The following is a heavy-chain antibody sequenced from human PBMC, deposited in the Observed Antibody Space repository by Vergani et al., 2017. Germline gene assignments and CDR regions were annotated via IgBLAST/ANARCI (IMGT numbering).Heavy chain of an antibody. D-gene: IGHD6-13*01. CDR2: IIPIFGTA. Sequence: QVQLVQSGAEVKKPGSSVKVSCKASGGTFSSYAISWVRQAPGQGLEWMGGIIPIFGTANYAQKFKGRVTITADESTSTAYMGLSSLRSEDTAVYYCAIPFYSSSWTWSGGPQKGYWGQGTLVTVSS. CDR3: AIPFYSSSWTWSGGPQKGY. V-gene: IGHV1-69*13. CDR1: GGTFSSYA. J-gene: IGHJ4*02.